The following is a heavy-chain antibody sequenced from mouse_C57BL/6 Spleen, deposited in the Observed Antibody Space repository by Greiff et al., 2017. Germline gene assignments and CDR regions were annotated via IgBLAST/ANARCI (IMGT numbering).Heavy chain of an antibody. D-gene: IGHD1-1*01. CDR3: ARSNCYSSRPYVMDY. CDR2: INPSNGGT. CDR1: GYTFTSYW. Sequence: QVQLQQPGTELVKPGASVKLSCKASGYTFTSYWMHWVKQRPGQGLEWIGDINPSNGGTSYNEKFKSKATLTVVKSSSPAYMQLSSLTTEDSAVYYCARSNCYSSRPYVMDYWGQGTSVTVSS. J-gene: IGHJ4*01. V-gene: IGHV1-53*01.